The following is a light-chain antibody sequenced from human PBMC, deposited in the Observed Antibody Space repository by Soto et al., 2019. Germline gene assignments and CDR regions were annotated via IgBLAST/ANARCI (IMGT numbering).Light chain of an antibody. J-gene: IGLJ1*01. CDR1: SSDVGSYDY. V-gene: IGLV2-8*01. Sequence: QSALTQPPSASGSPGQSVTISCTVTSSDVGSYDYVSWYQQHPGKAPKLMIYEVSKRPSGVPDRFSGSESGNTASLTVSGLQAEDEAYYYCTSYAGSSNVFGTGTKLTVL. CDR3: TSYAGSSNV. CDR2: EVS.